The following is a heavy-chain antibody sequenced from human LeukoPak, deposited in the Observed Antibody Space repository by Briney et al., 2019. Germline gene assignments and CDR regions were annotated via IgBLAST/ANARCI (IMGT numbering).Heavy chain of an antibody. Sequence: ASVKVSCKASGYTFTSYGISWVRQAPGQGVEWMGWISAYNGNTNYAQKLQGRVTMTTDTSTSTAYMELRSLRSDDTAVYYCAREAGSAAYYYGMDVWGQGTTVTVSS. CDR3: AREAGSAAYYYGMDV. V-gene: IGHV1-18*01. J-gene: IGHJ6*02. D-gene: IGHD6-13*01. CDR1: GYTFTSYG. CDR2: ISAYNGNT.